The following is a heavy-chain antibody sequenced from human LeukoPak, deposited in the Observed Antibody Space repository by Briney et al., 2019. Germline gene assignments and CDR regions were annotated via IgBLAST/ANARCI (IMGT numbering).Heavy chain of an antibody. CDR1: GYTFTSYA. Sequence: ASVKVSCKASGYTFTSYAMNWVRQSPGQGLEWMGWINTNTGNPTYAQGFTGRFVFSLDTSVSTEYLQISSLKAEDTTVYYCATGDRITMVREVPRAFDIWGQGTMVTVSS. V-gene: IGHV7-4-1*02. J-gene: IGHJ3*02. CDR3: ATGDRITMVREVPRAFDI. CDR2: INTNTGNP. D-gene: IGHD3-10*01.